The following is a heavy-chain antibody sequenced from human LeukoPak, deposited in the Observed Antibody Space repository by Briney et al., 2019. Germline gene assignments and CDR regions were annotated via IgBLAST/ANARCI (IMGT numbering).Heavy chain of an antibody. CDR3: AKGGGLGPAKTRQVED. Sequence: GGSLRLSCAASGFTFSSYAMSWVRQAPGKGLEWVSAISGSGGSTYYADSVKGRFTISRDNSKNTLYLQMNSLRADDTAIYYCAKGGGLGPAKTRQVEDWGQGTMVTVSS. CDR1: GFTFSSYA. V-gene: IGHV3-23*01. D-gene: IGHD1-26*01. CDR2: ISGSGGST. J-gene: IGHJ3*01.